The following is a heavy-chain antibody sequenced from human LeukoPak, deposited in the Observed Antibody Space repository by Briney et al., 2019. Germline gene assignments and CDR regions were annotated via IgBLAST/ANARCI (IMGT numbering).Heavy chain of an antibody. J-gene: IGHJ3*02. Sequence: PSQTLSLTCTVSGGSIRSSSYYWGWIRQPPGNGLEWIGSIYYSGSSYYNPSLKSRVTISVDTSKNQFSLRLTSVTAADTAVYYCARVSRSGYDSRGAFDIWGQGTMVTVSS. V-gene: IGHV4-39*07. D-gene: IGHD3-22*01. CDR3: ARVSRSGYDSRGAFDI. CDR1: GGSIRSSSYY. CDR2: IYYSGSS.